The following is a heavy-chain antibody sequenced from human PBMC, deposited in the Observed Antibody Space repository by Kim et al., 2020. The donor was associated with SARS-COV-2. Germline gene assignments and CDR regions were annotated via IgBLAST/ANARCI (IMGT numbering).Heavy chain of an antibody. J-gene: IGHJ3*02. D-gene: IGHD3-22*01. Sequence: GGSLRRSCAASGFTVSSNYMSWVRQAPGKGLEWVSVIYSGGSTYYADSVKGRFTISRDNSKNTLYLQMNSLRAEDTAVYYCARAPRYYDSSGSAFDIWGQGTMVTVSS. CDR3: ARAPRYYDSSGSAFDI. V-gene: IGHV3-66*01. CDR2: IYSGGST. CDR1: GFTVSSNY.